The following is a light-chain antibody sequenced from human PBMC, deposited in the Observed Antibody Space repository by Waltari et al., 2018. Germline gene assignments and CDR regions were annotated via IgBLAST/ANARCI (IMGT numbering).Light chain of an antibody. CDR1: QNISSF. CDR2: DAA. Sequence: EIVLTQSPAALSLSRLERATLSCRASQNISSFLAWYQQKHGQSPRLLIYDAANRATGIPDRFSGSGSGTDFTLTSSSLEPEDFAVYLPQQRYNWLALTFGAGTTVEIK. CDR3: QQRYNWLALT. J-gene: IGKJ4*01. V-gene: IGKV3-11*01.